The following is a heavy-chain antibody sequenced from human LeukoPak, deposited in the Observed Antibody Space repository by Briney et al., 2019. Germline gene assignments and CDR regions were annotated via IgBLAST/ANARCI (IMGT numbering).Heavy chain of an antibody. Sequence: GGSLRLSCAASGFTFSSHWMSWVRQAPGKGLEWVANIKQDGSEKYYVDSVKGRFTISRDNAKNSLYLQMNSLRAEDTAVYYCAGGSYYFDYWGQGTLVTVSS. J-gene: IGHJ4*02. CDR1: GFTFSSHW. V-gene: IGHV3-7*01. D-gene: IGHD1-26*01. CDR3: AGGSYYFDY. CDR2: IKQDGSEK.